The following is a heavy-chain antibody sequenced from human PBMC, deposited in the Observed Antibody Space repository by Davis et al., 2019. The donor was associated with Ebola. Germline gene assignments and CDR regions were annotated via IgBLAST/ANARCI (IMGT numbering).Heavy chain of an antibody. CDR3: ARDRLSYGGNFGYYYYGMDV. CDR1: GFTFSSYW. CDR2: INSDGSST. V-gene: IGHV3-74*01. D-gene: IGHD4-23*01. Sequence: GESLKISCAASGFTFSSYWMHWVRQAPGKGLVWVSRINSDGSSTSYADSVKGRFTISRDNSKNTLYLQMNSLRAEDTAVYYCARDRLSYGGNFGYYYYGMDVWGQGTTVTVSS. J-gene: IGHJ6*02.